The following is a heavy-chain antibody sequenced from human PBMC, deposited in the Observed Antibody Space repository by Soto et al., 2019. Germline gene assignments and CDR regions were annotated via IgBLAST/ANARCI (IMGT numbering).Heavy chain of an antibody. CDR2: FDPEDGET. J-gene: IGHJ4*02. Sequence: QVQLVQSGAEVKKPGASVKVSCKVSGYTLTELSMHWVRQAPGKGLEWMGGFDPEDGETIYAQKFQGRVTXTXDXXTDTAYMELSSLRSEDTAVYYCARGSLEREGAFDYWGQGTLVTVSS. D-gene: IGHD3-10*01. CDR1: GYTLTELS. V-gene: IGHV1-24*01. CDR3: ARGSLEREGAFDY.